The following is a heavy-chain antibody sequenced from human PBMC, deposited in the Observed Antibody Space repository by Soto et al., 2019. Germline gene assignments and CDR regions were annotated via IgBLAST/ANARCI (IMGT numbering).Heavy chain of an antibody. V-gene: IGHV3-30*18. CDR1: GFTFSSYG. CDR3: AKDQDTTIRGPKDY. D-gene: IGHD3-10*01. Sequence: QVQLVESGGGVVQPGRSLRLSCAASGFTFSSYGMHWVRQAPGKGLEWVAVISYDGSDKYYGDSVKGRFTLSRDNSKSTRYLQMNSLRADDTAVYYCAKDQDTTIRGPKDYWGQGTLVTVSS. CDR2: ISYDGSDK. J-gene: IGHJ4*02.